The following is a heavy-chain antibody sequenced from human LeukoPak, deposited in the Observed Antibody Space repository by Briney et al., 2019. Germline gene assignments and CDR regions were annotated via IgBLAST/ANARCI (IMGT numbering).Heavy chain of an antibody. V-gene: IGHV3-23*01. CDR3: ARSSAPLQVGDFDY. CDR2: LSGSGGST. CDR1: EFSFSSYA. J-gene: IGHJ4*02. Sequence: GGSLRLSCAASEFSFSSYAMNWVRQAPGKGLDWVSALSGSGGSTYYADSVKGRFTISRDNSKDTLYLQMNSLRAEDTAVYYCARSSAPLQVGDFDYWGQGTLVTVSS. D-gene: IGHD1-26*01.